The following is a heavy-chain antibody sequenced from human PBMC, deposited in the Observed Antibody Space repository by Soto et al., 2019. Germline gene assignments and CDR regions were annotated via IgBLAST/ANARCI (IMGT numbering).Heavy chain of an antibody. CDR1: GYTFTSYG. J-gene: IGHJ4*02. CDR3: ARHLYYDFWSGYYSGPPFDY. CDR2: ISAYNGNT. Sequence: QVQLMQSGAEVKKPGASVKVSCKASGYTFTSYGIIWVRQAPGQGLEWMGWISAYNGNTNYAQKLQGRVTMTTDTSTSTAYMELRSLRSDDTAVYYCARHLYYDFWSGYYSGPPFDYWGQGTLVTVSS. D-gene: IGHD3-3*01. V-gene: IGHV1-18*01.